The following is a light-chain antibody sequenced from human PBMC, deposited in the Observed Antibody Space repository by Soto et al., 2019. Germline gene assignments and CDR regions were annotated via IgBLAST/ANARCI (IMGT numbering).Light chain of an antibody. V-gene: IGLV1-40*01. J-gene: IGLJ1*01. Sequence: QSVLTQPPSVSGAPGQRVTISCTGSSSNIGAGYDVHWYQQLPGTAPKLLIYGNNNRPSGVPGRFSGSKSGTSASLAITGRQAEDEADYYCQSYDSSLISYVFGTGTKLTVL. CDR3: QSYDSSLISYV. CDR2: GNN. CDR1: SSNIGAGYD.